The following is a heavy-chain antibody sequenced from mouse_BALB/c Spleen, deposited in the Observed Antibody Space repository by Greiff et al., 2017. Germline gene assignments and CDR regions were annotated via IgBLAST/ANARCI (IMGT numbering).Heavy chain of an antibody. CDR3: AREYYAMDY. Sequence: EVMLVESGGGLVQPGGSLKLSCASSGFTFSSYTMSWVRQTPEKRLEWVAYISNGGSSTYYPDTVKGRFTISRDNAKNTLYLQMSSLKSEDTAMYYCAREYYAMDYWGQGTSVTVSS. V-gene: IGHV5-12-2*01. CDR1: GFTFSSYT. J-gene: IGHJ4*01. CDR2: ISNGGSST.